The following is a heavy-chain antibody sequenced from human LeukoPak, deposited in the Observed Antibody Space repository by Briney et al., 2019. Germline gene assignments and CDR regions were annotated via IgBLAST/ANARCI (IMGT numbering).Heavy chain of an antibody. V-gene: IGHV3-21*01. J-gene: IGHJ4*02. D-gene: IGHD2-2*01. CDR1: GFTFSSYS. Sequence: PGGSLRLSCAASGFTFSSYSMNWVRQAPGKGLEWVSSISSSSSYIYYADSVKGRFTISRDNAKNSLYLQMNSLRAEDTAVYYCARDRSTSPIRWDGYWGQGTLVTVSS. CDR2: ISSSSSYI. CDR3: ARDRSTSPIRWDGY.